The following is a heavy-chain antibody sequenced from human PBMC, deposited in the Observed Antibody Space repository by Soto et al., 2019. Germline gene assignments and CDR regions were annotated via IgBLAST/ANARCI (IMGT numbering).Heavy chain of an antibody. J-gene: IGHJ5*02. CDR3: AKEPSSGWYWAINWFDP. Sequence: QVQLVESGGGVVQPGRSLRLSCAASGFTFSSYGMHWVRQAPGKGLEWVAVISYDGSNKYYADSVKGRFTISRDNSKNTLYLQMNSRGAEDTAVYYCAKEPSSGWYWAINWFDPWGQGTLVTVSS. CDR1: GFTFSSYG. V-gene: IGHV3-30*18. D-gene: IGHD6-19*01. CDR2: ISYDGSNK.